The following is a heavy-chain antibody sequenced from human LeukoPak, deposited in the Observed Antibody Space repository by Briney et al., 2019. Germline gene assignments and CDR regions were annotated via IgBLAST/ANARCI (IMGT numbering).Heavy chain of an antibody. Sequence: GGSLGLSCAASGFTFSSSAMTWVRQAPGKGLEWVSAISTSGSDTIYTDSVKDRFTISRDNSKNTLYLQINSLRAEDTAVYYCAKGGNYAPLDYWGQGSLVTVSS. V-gene: IGHV3-23*01. D-gene: IGHD1-7*01. CDR2: ISTSGSDT. CDR1: GFTFSSSA. J-gene: IGHJ4*02. CDR3: AKGGNYAPLDY.